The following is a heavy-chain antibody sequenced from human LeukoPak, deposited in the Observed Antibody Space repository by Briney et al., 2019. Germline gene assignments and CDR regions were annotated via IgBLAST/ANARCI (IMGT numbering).Heavy chain of an antibody. CDR1: GFTFSSYG. CDR2: IRYDGSNK. CDR3: AAFTVANGY. V-gene: IGHV3-30*02. J-gene: IGHJ4*02. Sequence: PGGSLRLSCAASGFTFSSYGMHWVRQAPGKGLEWVAFIRYDGSNKYYADSVKCRFTISIDNYKNTLYLQMNSLRAEATAVYYCAAFTVANGYWGQGTLVTVSS. D-gene: IGHD5-12*01.